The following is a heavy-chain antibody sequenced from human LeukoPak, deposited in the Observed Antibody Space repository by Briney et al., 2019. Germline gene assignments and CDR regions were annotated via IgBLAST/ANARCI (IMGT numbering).Heavy chain of an antibody. V-gene: IGHV3-9*01. CDR1: GFTLDDYA. CDR2: ISWNSGSI. D-gene: IGHD6-13*01. Sequence: GRSLRLSCSASGFTLDDYAMHWARHAPGGGLEGVSGISWNSGSIGYADSVNGRFTIDRENAKTSLYLQMPSLRAEDTPLYYCAKDIAAAGRYYYYGMDVCGQGTTVTVSS. J-gene: IGHJ6*02. CDR3: AKDIAAAGRYYYYGMDV.